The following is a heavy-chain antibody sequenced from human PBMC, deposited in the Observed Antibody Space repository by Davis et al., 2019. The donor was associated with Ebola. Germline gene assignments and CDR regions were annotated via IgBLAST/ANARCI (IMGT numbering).Heavy chain of an antibody. D-gene: IGHD2-15*01. J-gene: IGHJ3*02. CDR2: IFHSGNT. CDR1: GGSITTGSYY. V-gene: IGHV4-39*01. Sequence: MPSETLSLTCTVSGGSITTGSYYWGWIRQPPGKGLEWIGNIFHSGNTYYNPSLRSRVTISIDPSKNQFSLNLSSVTAADTAVYYCARTVGYCSGGSCYSGDAFDIWGQGTMVTVSS. CDR3: ARTVGYCSGGSCYSGDAFDI.